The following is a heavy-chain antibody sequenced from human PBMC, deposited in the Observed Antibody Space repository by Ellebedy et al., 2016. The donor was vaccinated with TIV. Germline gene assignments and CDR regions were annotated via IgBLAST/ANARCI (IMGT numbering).Heavy chain of an antibody. CDR3: ARESRGYSYDSYYYGMDV. V-gene: IGHV4-39*07. Sequence: SETLSLTXTVSGGSISSSSYYWGWIRQPPGKGLEWIGEINHSGSTNYNPSLKSRVTISVDTSKNQFSLKLSSVTAADTAVYYCARESRGYSYDSYYYGMDVWGQGTTVTVSS. D-gene: IGHD5-18*01. J-gene: IGHJ6*02. CDR1: GGSISSSSYY. CDR2: INHSGST.